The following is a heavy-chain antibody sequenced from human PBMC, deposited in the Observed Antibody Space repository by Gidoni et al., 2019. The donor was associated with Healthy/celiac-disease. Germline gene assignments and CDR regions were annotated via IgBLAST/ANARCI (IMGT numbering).Heavy chain of an antibody. CDR2: LSAYNGNT. D-gene: IGHD3-22*01. CDR3: ARTRSRNDYDI. Sequence: QVQLVQSGADVKKPWASVQVSCKPSAYTFTSYGISWVRQAPGQGLEWMGWLSAYNGNTNYAQKLQGRVTMTTDTSTSTAYMELGSLRADDTAEDNCARTRSRNDYDIWGQGTLVTVSS. CDR1: AYTFTSYG. J-gene: IGHJ4*02. V-gene: IGHV1-18*01.